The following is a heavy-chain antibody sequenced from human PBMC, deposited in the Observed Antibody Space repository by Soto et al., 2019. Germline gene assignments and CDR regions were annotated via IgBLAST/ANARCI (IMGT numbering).Heavy chain of an antibody. CDR2: IYYSGST. V-gene: IGHV4-59*01. J-gene: IGHJ6*03. CDR3: ARDFPPVYHAPECSGGSCYPSYYMDV. D-gene: IGHD2-15*01. CDR1: GGSISSYY. Sequence: SETLSLTCTVSGGSISSYYWSWIRQPPGKGLEWIGYIYYSGSTNYNPSLKSRVTISVDTSKNQFSLKLSSVTAADTAVYYCARDFPPVYHAPECSGGSCYPSYYMDVWGKGTTVTVSS.